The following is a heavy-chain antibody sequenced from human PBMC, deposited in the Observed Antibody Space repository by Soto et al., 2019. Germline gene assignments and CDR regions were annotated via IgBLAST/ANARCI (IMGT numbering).Heavy chain of an antibody. D-gene: IGHD6-6*01. CDR2: ISYDERTK. CDR1: GFTFNVRS. Sequence: PGGSLRLSCAGSGFTFNVRSIHWVRQAPGKGLEWVAVISYDERTKFYADSVKGRFTISRDNSENSVYLQMNFPRPDDTAVYFCAREWECYSSSGLWYFDLWGRGALVTVSS. CDR3: AREWECYSSSGLWYFDL. J-gene: IGHJ2*01. V-gene: IGHV3-30*04.